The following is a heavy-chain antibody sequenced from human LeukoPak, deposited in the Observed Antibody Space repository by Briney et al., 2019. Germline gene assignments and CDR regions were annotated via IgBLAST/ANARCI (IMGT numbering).Heavy chain of an antibody. CDR2: IYSGGST. V-gene: IGHV3-53*05. D-gene: IGHD3-22*01. CDR1: GFTVSSNY. J-gene: IGHJ4*02. Sequence: GGSLRLSCAASGFTVSSNYMSWVRQAPGKGLEWVSVIYSGGSTYYADSVKGRFTISRDNSKNTLYLQMNSLRAEDTAVYYCARGVLRYYYDSSGACDYWGQGTLVTVSS. CDR3: ARGVLRYYYDSSGACDY.